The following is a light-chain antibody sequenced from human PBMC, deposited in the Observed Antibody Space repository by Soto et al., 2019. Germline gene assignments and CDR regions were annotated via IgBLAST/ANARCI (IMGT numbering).Light chain of an antibody. V-gene: IGLV2-14*01. CDR1: SSDVADYKY. CDR2: EVS. J-gene: IGLJ2*01. Sequence: QSALTQPASVSGSPGQSITISCAGTSSDVADYKYVSWYQQHPGEAPKLMIYEVSNRPSGVSNRFSGSKSGNTASLTISGLQPEDEADYYCSSYTRSTTLLFGGGTKLTVL. CDR3: SSYTRSTTLL.